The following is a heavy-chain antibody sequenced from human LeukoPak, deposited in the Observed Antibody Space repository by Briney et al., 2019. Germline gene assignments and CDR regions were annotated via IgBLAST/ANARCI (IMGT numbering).Heavy chain of an antibody. CDR3: ASDTAMVTMGYYYYGMDV. J-gene: IGHJ6*02. D-gene: IGHD5-18*01. Sequence: GGSLRLSCAASGFTFNSYWMHWVRRAPGKGLVWVSRINSDGSNTGYADSVKGRFTISRDNAKNTLYLQMNSLRAEDTAVYYCASDTAMVTMGYYYYGMDVWGQGTTVTVSS. CDR2: INSDGSNT. CDR1: GFTFNSYW. V-gene: IGHV3-74*01.